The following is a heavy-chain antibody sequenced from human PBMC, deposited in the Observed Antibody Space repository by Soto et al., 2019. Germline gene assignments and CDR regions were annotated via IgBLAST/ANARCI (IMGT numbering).Heavy chain of an antibody. CDR3: ASLKSSIAARPGY. Sequence: ETLSLTCTVSGGSISSYYWSWIRQPPGKGLEWIGDIYYSGSTNYNPSLKSRVTISVDTSKNQFSLKLSSVTAADTAVYYCASLKSSIAARPGYWGQGTLVTVSS. V-gene: IGHV4-59*12. CDR2: IYYSGST. J-gene: IGHJ4*02. CDR1: GGSISSYY. D-gene: IGHD6-6*01.